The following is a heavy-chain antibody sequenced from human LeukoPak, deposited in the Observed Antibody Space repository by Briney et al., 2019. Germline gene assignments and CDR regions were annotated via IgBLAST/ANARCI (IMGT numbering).Heavy chain of an antibody. D-gene: IGHD3-22*01. Sequence: SETLSLTCAVYGGSFSGYYWSWIRQPPGKGLEWIGEINHSGSTNYNPSLKSRVTISVDTSKNQFSLKLSSVTAADTAVYYCARHGRYYDRRGYFDYWGQGTLVTVSS. CDR1: GGSFSGYY. CDR3: ARHGRYYDRRGYFDY. CDR2: INHSGST. V-gene: IGHV4-34*01. J-gene: IGHJ4*02.